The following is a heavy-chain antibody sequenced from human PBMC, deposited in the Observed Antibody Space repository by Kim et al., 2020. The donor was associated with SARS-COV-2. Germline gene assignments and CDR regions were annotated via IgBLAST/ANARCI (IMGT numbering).Heavy chain of an antibody. V-gene: IGHV4-34*01. D-gene: IGHD6-13*01. CDR3: AGLLRRQLVHDRWFDP. Sequence: SETLSLTCAVYGGSFSGYYWSWIRQPPGKGLEWIGEINHSGSTNYNPSLKSRVTISVDTSKNQFSLKLSSVTAADTAVYYCAGLLRRQLVHDRWFDPWGQGTLVTVSS. CDR1: GGSFSGYY. J-gene: IGHJ5*02. CDR2: INHSGST.